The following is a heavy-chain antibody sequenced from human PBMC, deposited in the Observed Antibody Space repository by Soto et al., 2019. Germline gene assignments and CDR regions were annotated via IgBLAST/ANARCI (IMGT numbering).Heavy chain of an antibody. Sequence: PSETLSLTCTVSGASIKSDNFYWSWIRQSPGKGLEWIGYIYYNGITYFNPSLKSRVTISVDTSKNHFSLSLTSVTAADTAVYYCANYKGCCYGYRLDVFALWGKGPLVPVSS. CDR3: ANYKGCCYGYRLDVFAL. V-gene: IGHV4-30-4*01. CDR2: IYYNGIT. J-gene: IGHJ3*01. D-gene: IGHD3-10*01. CDR1: GASIKSDNFY.